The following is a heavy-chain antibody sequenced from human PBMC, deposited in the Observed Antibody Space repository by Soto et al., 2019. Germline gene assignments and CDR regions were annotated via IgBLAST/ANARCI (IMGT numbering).Heavy chain of an antibody. CDR3: AKGIYGSGSYFDY. D-gene: IGHD3-10*01. CDR1: GFTFSSYG. V-gene: IGHV3-30*18. CDR2: ISYDGSNK. Sequence: PGGSLRLSCAASGFTFSSYGMHWVRQAPGKGLEWVAVISYDGSNKYYADSVKGRFTISRDNSKNTLCLQMNSLRAEDTAVYYCAKGIYGSGSYFDYWGQGTLVTVSS. J-gene: IGHJ4*02.